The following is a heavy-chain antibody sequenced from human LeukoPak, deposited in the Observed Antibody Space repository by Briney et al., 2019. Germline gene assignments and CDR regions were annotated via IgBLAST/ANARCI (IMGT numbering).Heavy chain of an antibody. D-gene: IGHD3-10*02. V-gene: IGHV3-48*03. CDR1: GFTFSSYE. Sequence: GGSLRLSCAASGFTFSSYEMKWVRQTPGKGLEWVSYISSSGSTIYYADSVKGRFTISRDNAKNSLYLQMNSLRAEDTAVYYCAELGITMIGGVWGKGTTVTISS. J-gene: IGHJ6*04. CDR3: AELGITMIGGV. CDR2: ISSSGSTI.